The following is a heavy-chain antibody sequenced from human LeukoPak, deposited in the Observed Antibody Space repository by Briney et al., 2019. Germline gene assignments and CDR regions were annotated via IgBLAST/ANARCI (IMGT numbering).Heavy chain of an antibody. CDR3: ARDSGDYTMVRGVMKR. J-gene: IGHJ4*02. Sequence: GASVKVSCKASGYTFTSYGISWVRQAPGQGLEWMGWISAYNGNTNYAQKLQGRVTMTTDTSTSTAYMELSSLRSEDTAVYYCARDSGDYTMVRGVMKRWGQGTLVTVSS. V-gene: IGHV1-18*01. CDR2: ISAYNGNT. CDR1: GYTFTSYG. D-gene: IGHD3-10*01.